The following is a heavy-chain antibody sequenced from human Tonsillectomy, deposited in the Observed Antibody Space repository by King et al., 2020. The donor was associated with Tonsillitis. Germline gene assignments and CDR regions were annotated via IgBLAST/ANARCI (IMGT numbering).Heavy chain of an antibody. CDR3: AGSSRGWNFDC. Sequence: VQLVESGGGVVQPGRSLRLSCDASGFTFSTYGMHWVRQAPGKGLEYLALIWYYGSNKYYAESVQGRFTISRDNSKNTRYLTMNSLRAEDTAVYYCAGSSRGWNFDCWGQGTLVTVSS. V-gene: IGHV3-33*08. D-gene: IGHD6-19*01. J-gene: IGHJ4*02. CDR1: GFTFSTYG. CDR2: IWYYGSNK.